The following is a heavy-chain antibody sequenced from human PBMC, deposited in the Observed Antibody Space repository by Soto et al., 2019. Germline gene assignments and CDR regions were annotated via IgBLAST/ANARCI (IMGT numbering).Heavy chain of an antibody. D-gene: IGHD4-17*01. Sequence: QVQLVESGGGVVQPGGSLRVSCAASGFTFSGYVMHWVRQAPGKGLEWVTTVSSNGTKKYCADSVKGRFTISRDNSKNTLNLQMNSLRTEDTAVYYCARTYGDYPPGRDVWGHGTTVPVSS. CDR2: VSSNGTKK. V-gene: IGHV3-30-3*01. CDR1: GFTFSGYV. CDR3: ARTYGDYPPGRDV. J-gene: IGHJ6*02.